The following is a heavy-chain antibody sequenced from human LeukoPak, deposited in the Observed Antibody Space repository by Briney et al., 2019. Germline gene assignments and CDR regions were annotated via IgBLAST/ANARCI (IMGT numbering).Heavy chain of an antibody. D-gene: IGHD6-19*01. CDR1: GFTFSGYS. Sequence: GGSLRLSCAASGFTFSGYSMNWVRQAPGKGLVWLSFISGSGSIIYYAGSVKGRFTISRDNAKNSLYLQMNSLRDEDTAVYYCARGDASGWSYWGQGTLVTVSS. CDR3: ARGDASGWSY. CDR2: ISGSGSII. V-gene: IGHV3-48*02. J-gene: IGHJ4*02.